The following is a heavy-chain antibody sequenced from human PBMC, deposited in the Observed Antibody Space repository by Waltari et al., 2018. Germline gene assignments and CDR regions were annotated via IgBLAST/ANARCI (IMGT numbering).Heavy chain of an antibody. CDR2: TRNKAKSDTT. J-gene: IGHJ6*02. CDR1: GFTFSDHY. Sequence: EVQLVESGGGLVQPGGSLRLSCAASGFTFSDHYMDWVRQAPGKGLEWVGRTRNKAKSDTTEDAASVKGRFTISRDDSKNSLYLQMNSLKTEDTTVYYCARDGSYYDFWSGYTYYYYGMDVWGQGTTVTVSS. D-gene: IGHD3-3*01. CDR3: ARDGSYYDFWSGYTYYYYGMDV. V-gene: IGHV3-72*01.